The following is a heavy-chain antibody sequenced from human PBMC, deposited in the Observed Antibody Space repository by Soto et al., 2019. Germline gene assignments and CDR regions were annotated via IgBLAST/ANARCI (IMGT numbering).Heavy chain of an antibody. CDR2: IRSRSNGYAT. J-gene: IGHJ4*02. CDR3: DRPGYSNYDSDY. V-gene: IGHV3-73*02. D-gene: IGHD5-12*01. CDR1: GFTLSGSV. Sequence: EVQLVESGGGLVQPGGSLKLSCAASGFTLSGSVIYWVRQPSGKGLEWVGRIRSRSNGYATAYAASVRGRFTISRDDSKNTAYLQMNSLKTEDTAVYYGDRPGYSNYDSDYWGQGTLVTVSS.